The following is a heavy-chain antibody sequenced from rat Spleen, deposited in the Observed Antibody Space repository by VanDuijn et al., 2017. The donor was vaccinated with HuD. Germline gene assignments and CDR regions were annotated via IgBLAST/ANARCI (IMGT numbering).Heavy chain of an antibody. CDR1: GFSLTSHH. D-gene: IGHD3-4*01. CDR2: IWGDGRT. J-gene: IGHJ2*01. CDR3: TRGNPFDD. Sequence: QVQLRESGPGLVQPSQTLSLTCTVSGFSLTSHHVHWVRQSPGKGLEWMGIIWGDGRTNYNSDLKSRLSISRDTSKSQVFLTMNRLQTDDTAVYYCTRGNPFDDWGQGVMVTVSS. V-gene: IGHV2-77*01.